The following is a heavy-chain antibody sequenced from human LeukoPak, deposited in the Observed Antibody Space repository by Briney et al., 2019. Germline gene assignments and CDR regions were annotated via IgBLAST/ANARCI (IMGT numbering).Heavy chain of an antibody. V-gene: IGHV4-59*01. J-gene: IGHJ4*02. CDR3: ASHPKYSSGWYDY. Sequence: SETLSLTCTVSGGSISSYYWSWIRQPPGKGLEWIGYNYYSGSTNYNPSLKSRVTISVDTSKNQFPLKLSSVTAADTAVYYCASHPKYSSGWYDYWGQGTLVTVSS. CDR1: GGSISSYY. D-gene: IGHD6-19*01. CDR2: NYYSGST.